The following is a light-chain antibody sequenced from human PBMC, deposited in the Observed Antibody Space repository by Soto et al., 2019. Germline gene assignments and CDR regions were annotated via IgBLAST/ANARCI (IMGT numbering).Light chain of an antibody. V-gene: IGKV3-11*01. CDR2: DAS. CDR1: QSVSSY. J-gene: IGKJ1*01. CDR3: QQRVNWPLT. Sequence: EIVLTQSPATLSLSPGESATLSCRASQSVSSYLAWYQQKPCQAPRLLIYDASNRATGIPARFSGSGSGTDFTLTISSLVPEDFAVYYCQQRVNWPLTFGQGTKVEIK.